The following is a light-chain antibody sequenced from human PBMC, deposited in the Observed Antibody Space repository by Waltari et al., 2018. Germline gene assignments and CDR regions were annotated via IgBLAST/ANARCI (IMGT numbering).Light chain of an antibody. CDR1: AMPKQY. J-gene: IGLJ1*01. CDR3: QSAEGSNLYPV. V-gene: IGLV3-25*03. CDR2: KAS. Sequence: SYELTQPLSVSVSPGQTARITCSGDAMPKQYTYWYQQKPGQAPVLVIYKASERPSGIPERFSGSSSGTTVTLTIRGVQAEDEADYYCQSAEGSNLYPVFGTGTKVTVL.